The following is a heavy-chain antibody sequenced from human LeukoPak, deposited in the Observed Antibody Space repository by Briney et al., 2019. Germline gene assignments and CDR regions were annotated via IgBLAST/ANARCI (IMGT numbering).Heavy chain of an antibody. CDR2: IDSSSSHI. J-gene: IGHJ4*02. Sequence: GGSLRLFCAASGVTFSSHSMSWVRHAPGKGLEWVSSIDSSSSHIYYAYSMEGRFTISRDNAKNSLFLQMNSLRAEDTAVYYCARDFRTQLDGYSPPYHFDYWGQGALVTVSS. CDR1: GVTFSSHS. CDR3: ARDFRTQLDGYSPPYHFDY. V-gene: IGHV3-21*01. D-gene: IGHD5-24*01.